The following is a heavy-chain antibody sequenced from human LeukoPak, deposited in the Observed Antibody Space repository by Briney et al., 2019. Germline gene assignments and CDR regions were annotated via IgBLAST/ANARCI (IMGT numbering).Heavy chain of an antibody. J-gene: IGHJ4*02. V-gene: IGHV3-23*03. CDR3: ARVTGPTSTVVRGVIIPTFDY. CDR1: GFTFSSYA. Sequence: GGSLRLSCAASGFTFSSYAMSWVRQAPGKGLEWVSIIYSGGKTYYADSVTGRFTISRDNSKNTLYLQMNSLRAEDTAVYYCARVTGPTSTVVRGVIIPTFDYWGQGTLVTVSS. CDR2: IYSGGKT. D-gene: IGHD3-10*01.